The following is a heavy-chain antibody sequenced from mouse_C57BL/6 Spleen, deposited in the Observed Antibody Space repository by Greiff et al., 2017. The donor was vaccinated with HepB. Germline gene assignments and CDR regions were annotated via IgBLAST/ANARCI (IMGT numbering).Heavy chain of an antibody. Sequence: EVQLQESGPELVKPGASVKISCKASGYSFTGYYMNWVKQSPEKSLEWIGEINPSTGGTTYNQKFKAKATLTVDKSSSTAYMQLKSLTSEDSAVYYCARTREGIDYWGQGTTLTVSS. CDR2: INPSTGGT. CDR1: GYSFTGYY. V-gene: IGHV1-42*01. J-gene: IGHJ2*01. CDR3: ARTREGIDY.